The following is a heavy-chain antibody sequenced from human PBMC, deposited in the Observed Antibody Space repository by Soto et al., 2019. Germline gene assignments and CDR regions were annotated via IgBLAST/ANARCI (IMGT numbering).Heavy chain of an antibody. D-gene: IGHD5-18*01. CDR2: VYYTGTT. CDR1: GGSISSDGYF. CDR3: ARHLTXSYGYSVFDY. V-gene: IGHV4-39*01. J-gene: IGHJ4*02. Sequence: PSETLSLTCTVSGGSISSDGYFGGWIRQPPEKGLEWIGSVYYTGTTYYNPSLKSRLTISVDTSKKQFSLILSSVTAADTAVYYCARHLTXSYGYSVFDYWGRGTLVTVSS.